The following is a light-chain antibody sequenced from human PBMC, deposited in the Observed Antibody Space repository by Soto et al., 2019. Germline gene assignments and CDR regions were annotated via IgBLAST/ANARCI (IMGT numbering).Light chain of an antibody. CDR1: QSVSSK. V-gene: IGKV3-15*01. J-gene: IGKJ1*01. CDR3: QQYDNWWT. CDR2: AAS. Sequence: VMTQSPATLSVSPGERVILSCRASQSVSSKLAWYQQKPGQAPRLFIYAASTRATGIPARFSGSGSGTEFTLTISRLEPEDLAVYYCQQYDNWWTFGQGTKVDIK.